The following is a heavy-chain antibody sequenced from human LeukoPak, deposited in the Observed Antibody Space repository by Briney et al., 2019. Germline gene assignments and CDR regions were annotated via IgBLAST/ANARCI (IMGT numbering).Heavy chain of an antibody. CDR1: GGSISSGGYS. CDR3: ARGPTTVSPFDP. D-gene: IGHD4-11*01. CDR2: IYHSGST. J-gene: IGHJ5*02. Sequence: PSETLSLTCAVSGGSISSGGYSWSWIRQPPGKGLEWIGYIYHSGSTYYNPSLKSRVTISVDRSKNQFSLKLSSVTAADTAVYYCARGPTTVSPFDPWGQGTLVTVSS. V-gene: IGHV4-30-2*01.